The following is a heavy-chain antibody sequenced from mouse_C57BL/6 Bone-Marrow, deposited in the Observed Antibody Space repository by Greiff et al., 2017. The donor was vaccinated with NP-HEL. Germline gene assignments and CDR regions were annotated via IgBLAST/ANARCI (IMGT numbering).Heavy chain of an antibody. CDR2: IRNKANNHAT. CDR3: TWGFYYGSSLAWFAY. Sequence: EVKVEESGGGLVQPGGSMKLSCAASGFTFSDAWMDWVRQSPEKGLEWVAEIRNKANNHATYYAESVKGRFTISRDDSKRSVYLQMNSLRAEDTGIYYCTWGFYYGSSLAWFAYWGQGTLVTVSA. CDR1: GFTFSDAW. V-gene: IGHV6-6*01. D-gene: IGHD1-1*01. J-gene: IGHJ3*01.